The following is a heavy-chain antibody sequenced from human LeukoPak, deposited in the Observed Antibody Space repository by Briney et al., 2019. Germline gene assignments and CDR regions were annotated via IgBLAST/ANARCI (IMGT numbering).Heavy chain of an antibody. D-gene: IGHD4-11*01. Sequence: GASVKVSCKASGYTFTSYGISWVRQAPGQGLEWMGWISAYNGNTNYAQKLQGRVTMTTDTSTSTAYMELRSLRSDDTAVYYCARDLTVTTSYYYYYMDVWGKGTTVIASS. CDR2: ISAYNGNT. CDR1: GYTFTSYG. CDR3: ARDLTVTTSYYYYYMDV. J-gene: IGHJ6*03. V-gene: IGHV1-18*01.